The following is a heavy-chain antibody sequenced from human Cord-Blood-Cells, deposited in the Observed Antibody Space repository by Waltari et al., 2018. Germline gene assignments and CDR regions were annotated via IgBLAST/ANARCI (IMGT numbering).Heavy chain of an antibody. V-gene: IGHV1-8*01. J-gene: IGHJ4*02. Sequence: QVQLVQSGAEVKKPGASVTVACKASGYTFTSYDINWVRPATAQGLEWMGWMNPNSGNTGYAQKFQGRVTMTRNTSISTAYMELSSLRSEDTAVYYCARVDSYGYCTNGVCYDYWGQGTLVTVSS. D-gene: IGHD2-8*01. CDR3: ARVDSYGYCTNGVCYDY. CDR2: MNPNSGNT. CDR1: GYTFTSYD.